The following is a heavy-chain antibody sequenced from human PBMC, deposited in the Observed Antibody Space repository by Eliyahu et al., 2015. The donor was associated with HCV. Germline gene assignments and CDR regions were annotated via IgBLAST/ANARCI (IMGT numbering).Heavy chain of an antibody. CDR1: GFTFSVYG. CDR3: APMGLLVGYTLTFDY. V-gene: IGHV3-23*04. D-gene: IGHD2-21*02. Sequence: EVQLVESGGGLVQXGGSXRLPCXAXGFTFSVYGMSWVRQAPGKGLEWLSTISGSGDSTYYADSVRGRFTISRDNSINTLFLQMNSLRAEDTAVYYCAPMGLLVGYTLTFDYWGQGTLLTVSS. J-gene: IGHJ4*02. CDR2: ISGSGDST.